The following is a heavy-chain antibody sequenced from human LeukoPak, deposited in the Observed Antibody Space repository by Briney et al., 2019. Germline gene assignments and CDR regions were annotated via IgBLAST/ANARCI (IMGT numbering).Heavy chain of an antibody. Sequence: GGSLRLSCAASGFTFSSYAMHWVRQAPGKGLEWVAVISYDGSNKYYADSVKGRFTISRDNSKNTLYLQMNSLRAEDTAVYYCARAMVRGVRSYFDYWGQGTLVTVSS. CDR2: ISYDGSNK. J-gene: IGHJ4*02. CDR1: GFTFSSYA. V-gene: IGHV3-30*04. D-gene: IGHD3-10*01. CDR3: ARAMVRGVRSYFDY.